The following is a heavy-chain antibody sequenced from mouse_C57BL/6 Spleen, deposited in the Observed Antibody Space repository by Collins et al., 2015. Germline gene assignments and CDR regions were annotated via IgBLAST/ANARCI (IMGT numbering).Heavy chain of an antibody. CDR3: ARSAYYRYDGYAMDY. J-gene: IGHJ4*01. Sequence: QVQLQQPGAELVKPGASVKLSCKASGYTFTSYWMHWVKQRPGQGLEWIGEINPSNGRTNYNEKFKSKATLTVDKSSSTAYMQLSSLTSEDSAVYYCARSAYYRYDGYAMDYWGQGTSVTVSS. CDR2: INPSNGRT. CDR1: GYTFTSYW. V-gene: IGHV1S81*02. D-gene: IGHD2-14*01.